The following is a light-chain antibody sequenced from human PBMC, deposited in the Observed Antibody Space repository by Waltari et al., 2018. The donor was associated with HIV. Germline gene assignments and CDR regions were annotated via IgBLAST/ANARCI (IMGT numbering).Light chain of an antibody. CDR2: LGS. J-gene: IGKJ5*01. V-gene: IGKV2-28*01. Sequence: DIVMTQSPLSLPVTPGEPASISCRSSQSLLNSNGFNSLDWYLQKPGQSPQILIYLGSNRASGVPDRFSGSGSGTDFTLKISRVEAEDVGVYYCMQALQTPLITFGQGTRLEIK. CDR1: QSLLNSNGFNS. CDR3: MQALQTPLIT.